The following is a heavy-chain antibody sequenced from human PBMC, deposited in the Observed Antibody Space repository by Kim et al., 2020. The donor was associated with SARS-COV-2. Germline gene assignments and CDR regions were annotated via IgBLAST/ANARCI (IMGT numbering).Heavy chain of an antibody. Sequence: ASVKVSCKASGYTFTGYYMHWVRQAPGQGLEWMGRINPNSGGTNYAQKFQGRVTMTRDTSISTAYMELSSLTSDATALYYCARGYQVHTYGMDVWGQGTTVTVSS. CDR2: INPNSGGT. CDR1: GYTFTGYY. CDR3: ARGYQVHTYGMDV. D-gene: IGHD2-2*01. V-gene: IGHV1-2*06. J-gene: IGHJ6*02.